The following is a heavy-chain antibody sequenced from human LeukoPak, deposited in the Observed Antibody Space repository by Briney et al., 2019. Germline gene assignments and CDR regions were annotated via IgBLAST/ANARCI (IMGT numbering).Heavy chain of an antibody. CDR3: AKRGVVIRVILVGFHKEAYYFDS. Sequence: GGSLRLSCAASGFTFSSYSMNWIRQAPGKGLEWVSSISSSSSYIYYADSVKGRFTISRDNAKNSLYLQMNSLRAEDTAVYFCAKRGVVIRVILVGFHKEAYYFDSWGQGALVTVSS. V-gene: IGHV3-21*04. CDR2: ISSSSSYI. D-gene: IGHD3-22*01. J-gene: IGHJ4*02. CDR1: GFTFSSYS.